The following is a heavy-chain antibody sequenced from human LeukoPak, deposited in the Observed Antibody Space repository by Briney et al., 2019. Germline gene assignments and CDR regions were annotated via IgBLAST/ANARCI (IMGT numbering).Heavy chain of an antibody. V-gene: IGHV3-21*01. CDR2: ISSSSSYI. Sequence: ISSSSSYIYYADSVKGRFTISRDNAKNSLYLQMNSLRAEDTAVYYCARYPEGYYYYYGMDVWGQGTTVTVSS. CDR3: ARYPEGYYYYYGMDV. J-gene: IGHJ6*02.